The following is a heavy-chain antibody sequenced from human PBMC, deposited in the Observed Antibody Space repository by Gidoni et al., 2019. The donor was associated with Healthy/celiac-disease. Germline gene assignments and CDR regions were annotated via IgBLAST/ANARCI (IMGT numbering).Heavy chain of an antibody. Sequence: QLQLQESGPGLVQPSETLSLTCTVSVGSISSSSYYWGWIRQPPGQGLEWIGSIYYSGSTYYNPSLKSRVTISVDTSKNQFSLKLSSVTAADTAVYYCARQRYDFWSGAIYYYYGMDVWGQGTTVTVSS. CDR3: ARQRYDFWSGAIYYYYGMDV. V-gene: IGHV4-39*01. D-gene: IGHD3-3*01. J-gene: IGHJ6*02. CDR1: VGSISSSSYY. CDR2: IYYSGST.